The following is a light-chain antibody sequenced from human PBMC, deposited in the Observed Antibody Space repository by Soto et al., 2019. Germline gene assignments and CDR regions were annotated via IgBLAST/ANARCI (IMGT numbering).Light chain of an antibody. CDR3: QQSYIMSEGYT. J-gene: IGKJ2*01. CDR2: AAS. CDR1: QSISNH. V-gene: IGKV1-39*01. Sequence: DIQVTQSPSSLSASAGDRVTITCRASQSISNHLNWYQQKPGKAPKILIYAASSLQSGVPSRFSGSGSGTDFTLTITSLQAEDFATYYCQQSYIMSEGYTFGQGTKLEIK.